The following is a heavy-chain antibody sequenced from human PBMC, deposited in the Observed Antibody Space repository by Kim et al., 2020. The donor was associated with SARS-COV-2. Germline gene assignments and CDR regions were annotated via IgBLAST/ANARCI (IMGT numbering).Heavy chain of an antibody. D-gene: IGHD1-26*01. Sequence: SVKGRFTISRDNAKNSLYLQMNSLRAEDTAVYYCARRNVMGNYYYYGMDVWGQGTTVTVSS. J-gene: IGHJ6*02. CDR3: ARRNVMGNYYYYGMDV. V-gene: IGHV3-21*01.